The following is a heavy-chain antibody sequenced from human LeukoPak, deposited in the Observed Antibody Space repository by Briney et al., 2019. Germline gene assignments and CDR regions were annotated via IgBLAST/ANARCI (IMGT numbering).Heavy chain of an antibody. CDR1: DDSITIYY. J-gene: IGHJ4*02. D-gene: IGHD5-24*01. Sequence: SETLSLTCTVSDDSITIYYWTWIRQPPGKGLEWIGYIDHTGITNYNPSLNSRVTISRDTSKNHFSLELSSATAADTAVYYCARGQNRSGRWLQPRALDYWGQGTLVTVSS. CDR2: IDHTGIT. V-gene: IGHV4-59*01. CDR3: ARGQNRSGRWLQPRALDY.